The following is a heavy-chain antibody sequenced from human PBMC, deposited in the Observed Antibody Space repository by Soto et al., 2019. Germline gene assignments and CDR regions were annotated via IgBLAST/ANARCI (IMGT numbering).Heavy chain of an antibody. D-gene: IGHD1-1*01. Sequence: EVQLVESGGGLVQPGGSLRLSCAASGFTFSDYWMSWGRQAPGKGLECVASIKYDGSAKYYVDSVKGRFTISRDNAKNSFYLQMNSLRVEDTAVYYCARRNLFDYWGQGTLVTVSS. CDR1: GFTFSDYW. V-gene: IGHV3-7*01. CDR3: ARRNLFDY. J-gene: IGHJ4*02. CDR2: IKYDGSAK.